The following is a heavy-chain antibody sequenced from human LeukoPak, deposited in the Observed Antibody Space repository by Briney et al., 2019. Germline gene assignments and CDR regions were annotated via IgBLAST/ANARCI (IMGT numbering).Heavy chain of an antibody. V-gene: IGHV1-46*01. Sequence: ASVKVSCKASGYSFTNHYVHWVRQAPGQGLEWMGRINPSDGGTSSAQKFQGRVTRTRDTSTSTVYMELSSLRSDDTAIYYCAKEIVLIANSRGMDVWGQGTTVTVSS. CDR1: GYSFTNHY. CDR3: AKEIVLIANSRGMDV. CDR2: INPSDGGT. D-gene: IGHD2/OR15-2a*01. J-gene: IGHJ6*02.